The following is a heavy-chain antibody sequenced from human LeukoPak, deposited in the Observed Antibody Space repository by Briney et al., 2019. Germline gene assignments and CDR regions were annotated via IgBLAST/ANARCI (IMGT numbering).Heavy chain of an antibody. V-gene: IGHV3-30*04. CDR3: ARDPYYYDSSGYYGY. D-gene: IGHD3-22*01. J-gene: IGHJ4*02. CDR2: ISYDGNNK. CDR1: GFTFSSYA. Sequence: GRSLRLSCAASGFTFSSYAIHWVRQAPGKGLEWVAGISYDGNNKYYADSVKGRFTISRDSSKNTLYLQMNSLRVEDTAVYYCARDPYYYDSSGYYGYWGQGTLVTVSS.